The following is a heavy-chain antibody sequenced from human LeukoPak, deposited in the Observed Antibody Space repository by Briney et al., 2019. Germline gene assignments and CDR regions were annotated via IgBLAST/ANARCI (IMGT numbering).Heavy chain of an antibody. Sequence: GASVKVSCKASGYTFTGYYMHWVRQAPGQGLEWMGWINPNSGGTNYAQKFQGRVTMTRDTSISTAYMELSSLRSDDTAVYYCAGGPTVGYCSSTRCYGDYWGQGTLVTVSS. D-gene: IGHD2-2*01. V-gene: IGHV1-2*02. CDR1: GYTFTGYY. CDR3: AGGPTVGYCSSTRCYGDY. J-gene: IGHJ4*02. CDR2: INPNSGGT.